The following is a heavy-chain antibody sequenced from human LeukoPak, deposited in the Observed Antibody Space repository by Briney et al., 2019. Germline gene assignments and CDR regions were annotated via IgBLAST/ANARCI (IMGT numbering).Heavy chain of an antibody. V-gene: IGHV4-31*03. Sequence: SETLSLTCTVSGGSISSGGYYWSWIRQHPGKGLEWIGYIYYSGSTYYNPSLKSRVTISVDTSKNQFSLKLSSVTAADTAVYYCARCGAHYDILTGYSTRCYMDVWGKGTTVTVSS. CDR2: IYYSGST. J-gene: IGHJ6*03. CDR1: GGSISSGGYY. D-gene: IGHD3-9*01. CDR3: ARCGAHYDILTGYSTRCYMDV.